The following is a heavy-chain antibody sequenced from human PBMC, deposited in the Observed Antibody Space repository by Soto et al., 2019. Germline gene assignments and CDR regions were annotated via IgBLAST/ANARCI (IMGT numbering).Heavy chain of an antibody. CDR1: GYTFTSYG. J-gene: IGHJ4*02. Sequence: ASVKVSCKASGYTFTSYGISWVRQAPGQGLEWMGWISAYNGNTNYAQKLQGRVTMTTDTSTSTAYMELRSLRSDDTAVYYCARVGYDYVWGSYPGDYWGQGTLVTVS. D-gene: IGHD3-16*01. CDR3: ARVGYDYVWGSYPGDY. CDR2: ISAYNGNT. V-gene: IGHV1-18*01.